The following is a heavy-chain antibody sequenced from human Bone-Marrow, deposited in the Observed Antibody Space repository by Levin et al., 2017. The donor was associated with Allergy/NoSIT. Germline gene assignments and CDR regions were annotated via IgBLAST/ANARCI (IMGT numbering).Heavy chain of an antibody. CDR2: FYYIGST. J-gene: IGHJ5*02. Sequence: RSQTLSLTCTVSGGSISSSSYYWGWIRQPPGKGLEWIGSFYYIGSTYYNPSLKSRVTISVDTSKNQFSLKLSSVTAADTAVYYCARRGFTNYVWFDPWGQGTLVSVSS. D-gene: IGHD4/OR15-4a*01. CDR3: ARRGFTNYVWFDP. V-gene: IGHV4-39*01. CDR1: GGSISSSSYY.